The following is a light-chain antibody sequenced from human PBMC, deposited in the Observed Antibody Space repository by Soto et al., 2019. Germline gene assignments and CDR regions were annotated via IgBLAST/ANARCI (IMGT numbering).Light chain of an antibody. J-gene: IGLJ3*02. V-gene: IGLV2-14*01. CDR3: SSYTSSSPRV. CDR2: EII. Sequence: QSALTQPASVSGSPGQSITISCTGTSSDVGSYNFVSWYQQHPGKAPKLIIYEIINRPSGVSNRFSGSKSGNTASLTISGLQAEDEADYYCSSYTSSSPRVFGGGTKLTVL. CDR1: SSDVGSYNF.